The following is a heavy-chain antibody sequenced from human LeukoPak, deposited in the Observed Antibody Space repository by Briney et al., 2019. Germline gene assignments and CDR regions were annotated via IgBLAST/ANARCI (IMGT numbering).Heavy chain of an antibody. D-gene: IGHD6-13*01. J-gene: IGHJ4*02. CDR2: ISSSTSTI. Sequence: GGSLRLSCADSGFIFSGYSMNWVRQAPGKGLEWVSYISSSTSTIYYANSVKGRFTISRDNAKNSLYLQMNSLRAEDTAVYYCARDGTQQLVGGDFDYWGQGTLVTVSS. CDR3: ARDGTQQLVGGDFDY. CDR1: GFIFSGYS. V-gene: IGHV3-48*01.